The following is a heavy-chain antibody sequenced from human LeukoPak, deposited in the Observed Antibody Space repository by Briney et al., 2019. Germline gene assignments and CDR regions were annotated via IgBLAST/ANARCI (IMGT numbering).Heavy chain of an antibody. CDR3: AKDSRIEGFDY. CDR1: GVTFSSYA. V-gene: IGHV3-23*01. D-gene: IGHD3-22*01. J-gene: IGHJ4*02. Sequence: GGSLRLSCAASGVTFSSYAMSWVRQAPGKGLEWGSAISGSVGSTYYAHSVKCRFTISRDNAKNTLYLQMNSLRAEDPAVYYCAKDSRIEGFDYWGQGTLVTVSS. CDR2: ISGSVGST.